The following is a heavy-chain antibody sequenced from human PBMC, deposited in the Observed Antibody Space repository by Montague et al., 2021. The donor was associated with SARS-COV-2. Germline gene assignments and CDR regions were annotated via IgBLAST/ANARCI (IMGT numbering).Heavy chain of an antibody. J-gene: IGHJ6*02. V-gene: IGHV4-59*08. CDR2: IDDSGTT. CDR1: GGSLSTYY. CDR3: ARNAYNHYGLDV. Sequence: SETLSLTCSLSGGSLSTYYWRWIRQPPGKGLEWIGYIDDSGTTRXNPSLRSRATISLDLSKNQFSLDLNSVTAADTAVYYCARNAYNHYGLDVWGQGTTVTVSS.